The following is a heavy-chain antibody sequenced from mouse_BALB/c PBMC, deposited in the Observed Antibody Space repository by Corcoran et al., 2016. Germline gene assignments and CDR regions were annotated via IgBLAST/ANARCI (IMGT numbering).Heavy chain of an antibody. J-gene: IGHJ3*01. CDR3: ARSPGFAY. CDR1: GYTFTNYG. V-gene: IGHV9-1*02. CDR2: INTYTGEP. Sequence: QIQLVQSGPELKKPGETVKISCKASGYTFTNYGMNWVKQAPGKGLKWMGWINTYTGEPTYADDFKGRFAFSLETSASTAYLQINNLKNEDMATYFCARSPGFAYWGQGTLVTVS.